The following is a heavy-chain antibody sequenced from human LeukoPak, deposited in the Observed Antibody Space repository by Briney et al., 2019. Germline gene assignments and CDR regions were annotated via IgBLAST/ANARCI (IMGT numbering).Heavy chain of an antibody. D-gene: IGHD5-12*01. CDR3: AKDKWLRSPNFYYFDY. CDR2: IRYDGSNK. CDR1: GFTFSSYG. V-gene: IGHV3-30*02. Sequence: GGSLRLSCAASGFTFSSYGMHWVRQAPGKGLEWVAFIRYDGSNKYYADSVKGRFTISRDNSKNTLYLQMNSLRAEDTAVYYCAKDKWLRSPNFYYFDYWGQGTLVTVSS. J-gene: IGHJ4*02.